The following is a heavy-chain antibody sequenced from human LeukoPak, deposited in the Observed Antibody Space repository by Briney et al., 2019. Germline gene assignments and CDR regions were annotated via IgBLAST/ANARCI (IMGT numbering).Heavy chain of an antibody. D-gene: IGHD5-24*01. J-gene: IGHJ4*02. V-gene: IGHV3-73*01. CDR1: GFTFSGSA. CDR2: IRSKANSYAT. Sequence: PGGSLRLSCAASGFTFSGSAMHWVRQASGKGLEWVGRIRSKANSYATAYAASVKGRFTISRDDSKNTTYLQMNSLKTEDTAVYYCTRTRDGYNAWIFDYWGQGTLVTVSS. CDR3: TRTRDGYNAWIFDY.